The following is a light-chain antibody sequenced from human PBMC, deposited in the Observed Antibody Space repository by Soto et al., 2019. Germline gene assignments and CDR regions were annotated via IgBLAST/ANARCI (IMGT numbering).Light chain of an antibody. V-gene: IGKV3-20*01. Sequence: EIVLTQSPATLSLSPGERATLSCRASRSFASSYLAWYQHKPGQAPRLLIYAASSRATGIPDRFIGSGPGTDFTLTISRLEPDDSAVYYCHHYDSSPPYTFGQGTKLEIK. CDR2: AAS. CDR3: HHYDSSPPYT. J-gene: IGKJ2*01. CDR1: RSFASSY.